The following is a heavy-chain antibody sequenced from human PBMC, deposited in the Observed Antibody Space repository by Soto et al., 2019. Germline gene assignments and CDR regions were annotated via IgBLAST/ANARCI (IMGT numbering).Heavy chain of an antibody. D-gene: IGHD3-3*01. CDR1: GFSLTTSGVG. Sequence: QITLNESGPTVVRPTETLTLTCRFSGFSLTTSGVGVGWIRQSPGKAPEWLALIYWDDDKRYSTFLNSRLTITKDTSKNQVVLTVSDLDPTDTATYYCAHRVLRTVFGLVTTTAIYFDFWGQGTPVAVSS. V-gene: IGHV2-5*02. CDR3: AHRVLRTVFGLVTTTAIYFDF. J-gene: IGHJ4*02. CDR2: IYWDDDK.